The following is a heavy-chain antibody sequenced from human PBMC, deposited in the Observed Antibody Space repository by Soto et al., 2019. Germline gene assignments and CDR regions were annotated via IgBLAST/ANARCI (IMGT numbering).Heavy chain of an antibody. CDR3: AKDRGIIVKAGDAFDV. V-gene: IGHV3-23*01. CDR2: ISDSGDRT. Sequence: LRLSCASSGFTLSMSAVNWVRQAPGQGLEWVSYISDSGDRTYYADSVKGRFTISRDRSKNTVSLQMDSLRAEDTAVYYCAKDRGIIVKAGDAFDVWGQGTKVTVSS. D-gene: IGHD3-16*02. CDR1: GFTLSMSA. J-gene: IGHJ3*01.